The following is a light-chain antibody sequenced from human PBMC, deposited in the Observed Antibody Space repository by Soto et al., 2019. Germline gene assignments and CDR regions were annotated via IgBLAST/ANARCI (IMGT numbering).Light chain of an antibody. V-gene: IGKV1-5*03. CDR3: QQYNTYSWT. CDR2: KAS. Sequence: DTQMTQSPSTLSASVGDRVTITCRASQSSSSWLAWYQQKPGKAPNLLIYKASSLETGVPSRFSGSGSGTEFTLTISSLQPDDFATYYCQQYNTYSWTFGQGTKVEIK. J-gene: IGKJ1*01. CDR1: QSSSSW.